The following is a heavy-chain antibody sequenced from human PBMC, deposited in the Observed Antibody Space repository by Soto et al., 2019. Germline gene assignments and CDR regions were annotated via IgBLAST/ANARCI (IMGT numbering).Heavy chain of an antibody. CDR3: ARVSRDSSSWYWDDYGMDV. CDR1: GYTFTSYG. D-gene: IGHD6-13*01. J-gene: IGHJ6*02. V-gene: IGHV1-18*01. CDR2: ISAYNGNT. Sequence: QVQLVQSGAEVKKPGASVKVSCKASGYTFTSYGISWVRQAPGQGLEWMGWISAYNGNTNYAQKLQGRVTMTTDTSTSTAYMELRSLRSDDTSVYYCARVSRDSSSWYWDDYGMDVWGQGTTVTVSS.